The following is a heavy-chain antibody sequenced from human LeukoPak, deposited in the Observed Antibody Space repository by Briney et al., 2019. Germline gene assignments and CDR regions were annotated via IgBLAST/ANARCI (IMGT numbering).Heavy chain of an antibody. CDR3: ARDFAGFGGGIDY. CDR1: AGLVTNSY. Sequence: SETLSLTCAVSAGLVTNSYWSWIRQPPGKGLEWIGYVHHSGSTIYNPSLKSRTIISKDTSKNVFSLEVNSVTAADTAVYYCARDFAGFGGGIDYWGQGTLVTVSS. J-gene: IGHJ4*02. D-gene: IGHD2-15*01. V-gene: IGHV4-59*02. CDR2: VHHSGST.